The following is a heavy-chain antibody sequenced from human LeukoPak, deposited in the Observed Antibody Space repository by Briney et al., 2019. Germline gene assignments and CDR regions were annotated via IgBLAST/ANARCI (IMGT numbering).Heavy chain of an antibody. CDR3: ARDGYYSGHWWDLRAENDAFDI. CDR1: GFTFSSYW. D-gene: IGHD4-23*01. Sequence: PGGSLRLSCAASGFTFSSYWMSWVRQAPGKGLEWVANIKQDGSEKYYVDSVKGRFTISRDNAKNSLYLQMNSLRAEDTAVYYCARDGYYSGHWWDLRAENDAFDIWGQGTMVTVSS. V-gene: IGHV3-7*01. CDR2: IKQDGSEK. J-gene: IGHJ3*02.